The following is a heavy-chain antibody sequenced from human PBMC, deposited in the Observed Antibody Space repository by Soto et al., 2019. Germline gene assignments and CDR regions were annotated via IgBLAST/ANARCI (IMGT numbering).Heavy chain of an antibody. D-gene: IGHD4-17*01. CDR3: ARDYGDYEPIDY. V-gene: IGHV1-18*04. CDR2: ISAYNGNT. Sequence: APVEVCCKASGYTFTSYGICWVRQAPGQGLEWMGWISAYNGNTNYAQMLQGRVTMTTDTSTSTAYMELRSLRSDDTAVYYCARDYGDYEPIDYWGQGTLVTVS. J-gene: IGHJ4*02. CDR1: GYTFTSYG.